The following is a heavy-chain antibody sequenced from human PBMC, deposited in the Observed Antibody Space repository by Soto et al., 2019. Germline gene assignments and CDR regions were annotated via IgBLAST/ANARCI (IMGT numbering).Heavy chain of an antibody. CDR2: ISGSGGST. Sequence: GGSLRLSCAASGFTFSSYAMSWVRQAPGKGLEWVSAISGSGGSTYYADSVKGRFTISRDNSKNTLYLQMNSLRAEDTAVYYCAKTPNGKGCDSSGYPTDNWFDPWGQGTLVTVSS. J-gene: IGHJ5*02. D-gene: IGHD3-22*01. CDR3: AKTPNGKGCDSSGYPTDNWFDP. CDR1: GFTFSSYA. V-gene: IGHV3-23*01.